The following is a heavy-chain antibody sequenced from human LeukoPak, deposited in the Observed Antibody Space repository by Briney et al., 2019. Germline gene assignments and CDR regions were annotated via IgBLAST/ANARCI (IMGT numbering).Heavy chain of an antibody. J-gene: IGHJ4*02. CDR1: GFSLTTSGGG. CDR2: IYWNDDK. V-gene: IGHV2-5*01. D-gene: IGHD2-2*02. Sequence: KESGPTLVKPTQTLTLTCTFSGFSLTTSGGGVGWIRQPPGKAREWLALIYWNDDKRYSPSLKSRLTITRHTSKNQVVLTMTNMDPVDTATYYCAHTFQRYCNSITCYTLFDYWGQGTLVTVSS. CDR3: AHTFQRYCNSITCYTLFDY.